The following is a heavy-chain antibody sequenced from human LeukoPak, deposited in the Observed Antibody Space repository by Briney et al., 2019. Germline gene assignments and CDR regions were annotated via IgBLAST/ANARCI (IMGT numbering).Heavy chain of an antibody. D-gene: IGHD1-26*01. CDR3: ARDESGDDSGYYYGMDV. Sequence: ASVKVSCKASGYTFTGYYMHWVRQAPGQGLEWMGWINPNSGGTNYAQKLQGRVTMTTDTSTSTAYMELRSLRPDDTAVYYCARDESGDDSGYYYGMDVWGQGTTVTVSS. CDR2: INPNSGGT. CDR1: GYTFTGYY. J-gene: IGHJ6*02. V-gene: IGHV1-2*02.